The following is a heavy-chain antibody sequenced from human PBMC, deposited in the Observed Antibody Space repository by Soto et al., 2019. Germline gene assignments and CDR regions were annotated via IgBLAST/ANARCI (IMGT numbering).Heavy chain of an antibody. V-gene: IGHV3-73*01. CDR2: IRSKANSYAT. Sequence: GGSLRLSCAASGFTFSGSAMHWVRQASGKGLEWVGRIRSKANSYATAYAASVKGRFTISRDDSKNTAYLQMNSLKTEDTAVYYCTTRSYCTNGVCYGEPRYYYYYYMDVWGKGTTVTVSS. D-gene: IGHD2-8*01. CDR3: TTRSYCTNGVCYGEPRYYYYYYMDV. J-gene: IGHJ6*03. CDR1: GFTFSGSA.